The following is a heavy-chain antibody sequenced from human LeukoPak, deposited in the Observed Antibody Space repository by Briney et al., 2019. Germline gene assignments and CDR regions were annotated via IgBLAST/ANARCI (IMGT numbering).Heavy chain of an antibody. CDR2: ISTSGST. CDR3: ASSYSSSSGLVFDY. J-gene: IGHJ4*02. D-gene: IGHD6-6*01. Sequence: PSETLSLTCTVSGGSISSYYWSWIRQPAGKGLEWIGRISTSGSTNYNPSLKSRVTMSVDTSKNQFSLKLSSVTAADTAVYYCASSYSSSSGLVFDYWGQGTLVTVSS. V-gene: IGHV4-4*07. CDR1: GGSISSYY.